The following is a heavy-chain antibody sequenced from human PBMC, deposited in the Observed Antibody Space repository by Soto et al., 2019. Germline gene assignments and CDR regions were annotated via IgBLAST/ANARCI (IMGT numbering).Heavy chain of an antibody. Sequence: EVQLVESGGGLVQPGGSLRLSCAASGFTFSNYWMHWVRQAPGKGLVWVSRIKSDGSSISYADSVKGRFTISRDNARNKLYRQMNSLRAEDTAVYYCARGGFSGSGSYIQGDYWGQGTLVTVSS. CDR2: IKSDGSSI. V-gene: IGHV3-74*01. D-gene: IGHD3-10*01. CDR3: ARGGFSGSGSYIQGDY. CDR1: GFTFSNYW. J-gene: IGHJ4*02.